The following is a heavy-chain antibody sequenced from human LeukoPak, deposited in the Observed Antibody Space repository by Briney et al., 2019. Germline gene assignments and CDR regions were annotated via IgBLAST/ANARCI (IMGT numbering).Heavy chain of an antibody. CDR3: ARESGYCSSTSCSNWFDP. CDR1: GYTFTSYG. D-gene: IGHD2-2*01. Sequence: ASVKVSCKASGYTFTSYGISWVRQAPGQGLEWMGWISAYNGNTNYAQKLQGRVTMTTDTSTSTAYMELRSLRSDDTAVYYRARESGYCSSTSCSNWFDPWGQGTLVTVSS. J-gene: IGHJ5*02. V-gene: IGHV1-18*01. CDR2: ISAYNGNT.